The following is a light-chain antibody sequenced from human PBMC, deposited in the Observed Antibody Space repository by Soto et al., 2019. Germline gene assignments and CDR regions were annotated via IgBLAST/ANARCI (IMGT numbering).Light chain of an antibody. J-gene: IGKJ1*01. Sequence: ELVITPSPAPPSLSPRERAPPSCTASQSVSILLAWYQQKPGQAPRLLIHGATTRATGIPARFSGSGSGTEFTLTISSLQSEEFAVYYCQQYNNWPRTVGQGTKVDIK. CDR2: GAT. CDR3: QQYNNWPRT. V-gene: IGKV3-15*01. CDR1: QSVSIL.